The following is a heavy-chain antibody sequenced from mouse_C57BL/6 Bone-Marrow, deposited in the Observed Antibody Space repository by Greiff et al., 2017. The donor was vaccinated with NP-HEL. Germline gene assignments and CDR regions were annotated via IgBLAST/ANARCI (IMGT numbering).Heavy chain of an antibody. Sequence: VQLKESGGDLVKPGGSLKLSCAASGFTFSSYGMSWVRQTPDKRLEWVATISSGGSYTYYPDSVKGRFTISRDNAKNTLYLQMSSLKSEDTAMYYCARRGYYGSSPFAYWGQGTLVTVSA. J-gene: IGHJ3*01. D-gene: IGHD1-1*01. CDR3: ARRGYYGSSPFAY. V-gene: IGHV5-6*01. CDR2: ISSGGSYT. CDR1: GFTFSSYG.